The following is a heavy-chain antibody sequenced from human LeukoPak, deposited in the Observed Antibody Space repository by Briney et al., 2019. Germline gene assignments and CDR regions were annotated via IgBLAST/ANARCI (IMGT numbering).Heavy chain of an antibody. Sequence: ASVKVSCKASGYTFTGCYMHWVRQAPGQGLEWMGWINPNSGGTNYAQKFQGRVTMTRDTSISTAYMELSRLRSDDTAVYYCARGIASTSCYGPSCNWFDPWGQGTLVTVSS. CDR2: INPNSGGT. CDR1: GYTFTGCY. V-gene: IGHV1-2*02. CDR3: ARGIASTSCYGPSCNWFDP. J-gene: IGHJ5*02. D-gene: IGHD2-2*01.